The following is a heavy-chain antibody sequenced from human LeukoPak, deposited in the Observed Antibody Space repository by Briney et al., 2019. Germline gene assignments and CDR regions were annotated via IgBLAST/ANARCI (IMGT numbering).Heavy chain of an antibody. CDR1: GDSISSYY. V-gene: IGHV4-59*08. D-gene: IGHD6-13*01. Sequence: SEPLSLTCTVSGDSISSYYWTWLRQPPGKGLEWIGYIYYSGSINFNPSLKSRVTMATDTSKNQFSLKLSSVTAADTAVYYCARQPEGVNWFDPWGQGTLVTVSS. CDR3: ARQPEGVNWFDP. CDR2: IYYSGSI. J-gene: IGHJ5*02.